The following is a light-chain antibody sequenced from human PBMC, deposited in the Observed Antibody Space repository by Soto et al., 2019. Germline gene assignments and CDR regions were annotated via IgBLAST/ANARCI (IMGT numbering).Light chain of an antibody. V-gene: IGLV2-23*01. CDR1: SGDVGSYNL. J-gene: IGLJ3*02. CDR3: CSYAGSSTWV. CDR2: EAS. Sequence: QSALTQPASVSGSPGQSITISCTGTSGDVGSYNLVSWYQQHPGKAPKLMIYEASKRPSGVSNRFSGSKSGNTASLTISGLQAEDEADYYCCSYAGSSTWVFGGGTKLTVL.